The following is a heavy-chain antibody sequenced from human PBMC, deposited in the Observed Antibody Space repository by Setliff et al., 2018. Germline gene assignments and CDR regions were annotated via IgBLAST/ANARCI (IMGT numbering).Heavy chain of an antibody. J-gene: IGHJ4*02. V-gene: IGHV4-34*01. CDR3: ARAGGGYYGSGSYWSRGVFDY. D-gene: IGHD3-10*01. Sequence: PSETLSLTCSVSGGSIDSHYWSWIRQPPGKGLEWIGEINHSGSTNYNPSLKSRVTISVDTSKNQFSLKLSSVTAAETAVYYCARAGGGYYGSGSYWSRGVFDYWGQGTLVTVSS. CDR2: INHSGST. CDR1: GGSIDSHY.